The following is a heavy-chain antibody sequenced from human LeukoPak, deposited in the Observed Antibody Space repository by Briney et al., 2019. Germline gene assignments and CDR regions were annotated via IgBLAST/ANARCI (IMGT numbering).Heavy chain of an antibody. Sequence: PSETLSLTCTVSGGSISSYYWSWIRQPPGKGLEWIGEINHSGSTNYNPSLKSRVTISVDTSKNQFSLKLSSVTAADTAVYYCARHGHRTPHYYGSGSLAWWYFDYWGQGTLVTVSS. V-gene: IGHV4-34*01. J-gene: IGHJ4*02. D-gene: IGHD3-10*01. CDR3: ARHGHRTPHYYGSGSLAWWYFDY. CDR2: INHSGST. CDR1: GGSISSYY.